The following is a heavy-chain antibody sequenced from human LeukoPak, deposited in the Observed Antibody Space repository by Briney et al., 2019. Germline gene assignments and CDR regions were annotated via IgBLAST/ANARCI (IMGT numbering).Heavy chain of an antibody. J-gene: IGHJ4*02. D-gene: IGHD3-22*01. CDR1: GFTFTSFA. Sequence: GGSLRLSCAASGFTFTSFAMSWVRQAPGKGLEWVSTISRSGVATYYANSVKGRFTISRDNSKNTVYLQMHSLRAEDTAIYYCAKHSHDGSAPYYEVQLDYWGQGTLVTVSS. V-gene: IGHV3-23*01. CDR2: ISRSGVAT. CDR3: AKHSHDGSAPYYEVQLDY.